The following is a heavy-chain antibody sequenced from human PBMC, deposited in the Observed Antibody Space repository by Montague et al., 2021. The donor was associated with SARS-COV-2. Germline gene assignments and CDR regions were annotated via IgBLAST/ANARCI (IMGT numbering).Heavy chain of an antibody. CDR3: ARLFYSSGWSENDAFDI. CDR2: IYYSGST. CDR1: GGSISSSSYY. D-gene: IGHD6-19*01. Sequence: SETLSLTCTASGGSISSSSYYWGWIRQPPGKGLEWIGSIYYSGSTYYNPSLKSRVTISVDTSKNQFSLKLSSVTAADTAVYYCARLFYSSGWSENDAFDIWGQGTMVTVSS. V-gene: IGHV4-39*01. J-gene: IGHJ3*02.